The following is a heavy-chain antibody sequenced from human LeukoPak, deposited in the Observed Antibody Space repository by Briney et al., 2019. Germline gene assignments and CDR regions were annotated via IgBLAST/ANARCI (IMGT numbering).Heavy chain of an antibody. D-gene: IGHD4-23*01. CDR2: MNIDGSEK. Sequence: GGSLRLSCAASGFTFSSFWMGWVRQTPGKRLEWVANMNIDGSEKYYVDSVKGRFTISRDNAKNSLYLQMNSLRAEDTAVYFCARDSTYGGNFDYWGQGTLVTVSS. J-gene: IGHJ4*02. V-gene: IGHV3-7*01. CDR3: ARDSTYGGNFDY. CDR1: GFTFSSFW.